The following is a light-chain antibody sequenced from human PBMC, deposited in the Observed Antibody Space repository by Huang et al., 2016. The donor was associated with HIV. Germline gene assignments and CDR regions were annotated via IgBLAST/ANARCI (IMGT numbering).Light chain of an antibody. CDR3: MQALQTPYT. J-gene: IGKJ2*01. CDR1: TSLLHSNGYNY. V-gene: IGKV2-28*01. CDR2: LGS. Sequence: DIVMTQSPLSLPVTPGEPASISCRSNTSLLHSNGYNYLDWYLQKPGQSPQLLIYLGSNRASGVPDRFSGSGSGTDFTLKISRVEAEDVGVYYCMQALQTPYTFGQGTKLEI.